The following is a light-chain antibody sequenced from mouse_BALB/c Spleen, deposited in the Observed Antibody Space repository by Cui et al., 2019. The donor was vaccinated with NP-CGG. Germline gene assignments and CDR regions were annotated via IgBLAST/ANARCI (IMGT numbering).Light chain of an antibody. CDR2: GTN. J-gene: IGLJ1*01. CDR3: ALWYSNHWV. CDR1: TGGVKNSNE. Sequence: QAVVTQESALTTSPGETVTLACRSSTGGVKNSNEANGDQEKPDDVVTGVIGGTNNRAPGVPARFSGSLIGDKAALTITGTQTEDEAIYFCALWYSNHWVFGGGTKLTVL. V-gene: IGLV1*01.